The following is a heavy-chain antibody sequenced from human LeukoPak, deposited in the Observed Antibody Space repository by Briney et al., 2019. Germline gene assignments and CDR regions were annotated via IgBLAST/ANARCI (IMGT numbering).Heavy chain of an antibody. J-gene: IGHJ4*02. Sequence: PGGSLRLSCAASGFTFSSYDMHWVRQSTGTGLEWVSLIGTAGDTYYADSVKGRFTISRDNSNSTLYLQMNSPRAEDTAIYYCAKLNVYGGNSPVDYWGQGTLVTVSS. CDR2: IGTAGDT. D-gene: IGHD4-23*01. V-gene: IGHV3-13*04. CDR1: GFTFSSYD. CDR3: AKLNVYGGNSPVDY.